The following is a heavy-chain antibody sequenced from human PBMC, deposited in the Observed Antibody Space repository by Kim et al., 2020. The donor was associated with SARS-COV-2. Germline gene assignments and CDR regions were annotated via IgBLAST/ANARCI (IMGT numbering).Heavy chain of an antibody. V-gene: IGHV3-23*01. J-gene: IGHJ3*02. CDR2: ISGSGDRT. CDR1: GFTFSSFA. D-gene: IGHD3-10*01. Sequence: GGSLRLSCAASGFTFSSFAMNWVRQAPGKGLQWLSVISGSGDRTFYADSVKGRFTISRDNSKNTVYLQMNTLRAEDTAVYYCAKTRMVRGVIPDAFDIWGQGTMVTVSS. CDR3: AKTRMVRGVIPDAFDI.